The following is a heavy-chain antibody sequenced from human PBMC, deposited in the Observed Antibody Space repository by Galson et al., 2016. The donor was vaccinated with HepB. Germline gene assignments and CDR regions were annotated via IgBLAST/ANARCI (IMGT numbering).Heavy chain of an antibody. D-gene: IGHD1-26*01. CDR3: AKERGFGSHRFGAFDI. Sequence: SLRLSCAASGFAFSSHAMSWVRQAPGQGLEWVSFISGGGDSTYFAESVKGRFTISRENSENTVYLQMNRLRAEDTAGYYCAKERGFGSHRFGAFDIWGQGTIVTVSS. J-gene: IGHJ3*02. V-gene: IGHV3-23*01. CDR2: ISGGGDST. CDR1: GFAFSSHA.